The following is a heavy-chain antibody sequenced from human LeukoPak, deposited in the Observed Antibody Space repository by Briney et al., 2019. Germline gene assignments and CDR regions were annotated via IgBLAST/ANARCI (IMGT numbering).Heavy chain of an antibody. CDR3: AGSISGPNWFDP. Sequence: PGGSLRLSCAASGFTFNTYSMNWVRQAPGKGLEWVSSISSGSSYIYYADSVKGRFTISRDNAKNSLYLQMNSLRAEDTAVYYCAGSISGPNWFDPWGQGTLVTVSS. CDR1: GFTFNTYS. J-gene: IGHJ5*02. CDR2: ISSGSSYI. V-gene: IGHV3-21*01. D-gene: IGHD3-10*01.